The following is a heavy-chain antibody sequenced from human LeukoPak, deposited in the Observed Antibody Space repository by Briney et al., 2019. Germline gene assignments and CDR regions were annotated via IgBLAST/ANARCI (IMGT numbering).Heavy chain of an antibody. Sequence: ASVKVSCKASGYTFTGYYMHWVRQAPGQGPEWMGRINPNSGGTNYAQKFQGRVTMTRDTSISTAYMELSRLRSDDTAVYYCARSDYGSGSYSHWGQGTLVTVSS. D-gene: IGHD3-10*01. J-gene: IGHJ4*02. CDR2: INPNSGGT. CDR3: ARSDYGSGSYSH. CDR1: GYTFTGYY. V-gene: IGHV1-2*06.